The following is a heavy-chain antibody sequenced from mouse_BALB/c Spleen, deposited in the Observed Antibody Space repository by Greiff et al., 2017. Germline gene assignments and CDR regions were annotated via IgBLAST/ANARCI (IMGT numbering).Heavy chain of an antibody. Sequence: VKLMESGAELVRPGTSVKVSCKASGYAFTNYLIEWVKKRPGQGLEWIGVINPGSGGTNYNEKFKGKATLTADKSSSTAYMQLSSLTSDDSAVYFCARSGYGNYGNYYAMDYWGQGTSVTVSS. CDR2: INPGSGGT. V-gene: IGHV1-54*01. J-gene: IGHJ4*01. CDR1: GYAFTNYL. CDR3: ARSGYGNYGNYYAMDY. D-gene: IGHD2-10*02.